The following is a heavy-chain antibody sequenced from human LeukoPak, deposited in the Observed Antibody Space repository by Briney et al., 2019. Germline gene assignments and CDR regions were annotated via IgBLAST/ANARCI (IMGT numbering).Heavy chain of an antibody. CDR3: ARVLEMADHYFDY. J-gene: IGHJ4*02. V-gene: IGHV1-2*06. CDR1: GYTFTGHY. CDR2: ISPNSGGT. D-gene: IGHD5-24*01. Sequence: ASVKVSCKASGYTFTGHYLHWMRQAPGQGLEWMGRISPNSGGTNYAQKFQGRVTMTRDTSISTAYMELSRLRSDDTAVYYCARVLEMADHYFDYWGQGTLVTVSS.